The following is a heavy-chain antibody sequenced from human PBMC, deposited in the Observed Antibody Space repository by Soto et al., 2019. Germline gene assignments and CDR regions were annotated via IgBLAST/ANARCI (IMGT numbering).Heavy chain of an antibody. CDR3: VQRGGGDRILDY. CDR2: IYWDDDK. V-gene: IGHV2-5*02. Sequence: QITLKESGPTLVKPTQTLTLTCTFSGFSLSTSGVGVGWIRQPPGKALEWLALIYWDDDKRYSPSLKSRPTIPKTTPKTQGALTMPNMSPVDNPTYSFVQRGGGDRILDYWGQGTLVTVSS. D-gene: IGHD3-16*01. J-gene: IGHJ4*02. CDR1: GFSLSTSGVG.